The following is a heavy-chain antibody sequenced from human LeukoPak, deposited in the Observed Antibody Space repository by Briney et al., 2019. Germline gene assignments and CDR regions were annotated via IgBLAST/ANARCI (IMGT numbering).Heavy chain of an antibody. CDR2: IYYSGST. Sequence: TSETLSLTCTVSGGSISSYYWSWIRQPPGKGLEWIGYIYYSGSTNYNPSLKSRVTISVDTSKNQFSLKPSSVTAADTAVYYCARSIEAYFDYWGQGTLVTVSS. CDR3: ARSIEAYFDY. CDR1: GGSISSYY. J-gene: IGHJ4*02. V-gene: IGHV4-59*01. D-gene: IGHD3-22*01.